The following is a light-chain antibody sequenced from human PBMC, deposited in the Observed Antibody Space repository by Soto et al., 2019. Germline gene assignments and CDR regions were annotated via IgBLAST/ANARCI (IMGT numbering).Light chain of an antibody. CDR2: YNS. J-gene: IGLJ3*02. Sequence: QSVLTQPPSASGTPGQRITISCSGSSSNIGDNPVNWYQQLPGAAPKLLIYYNSQRPSGVPDRFSGSKSGTSASLAISGLRSEDEADYYCASWDDNLRSQMFGGGTQLTVL. CDR1: SSNIGDNP. CDR3: ASWDDNLRSQM. V-gene: IGLV1-44*01.